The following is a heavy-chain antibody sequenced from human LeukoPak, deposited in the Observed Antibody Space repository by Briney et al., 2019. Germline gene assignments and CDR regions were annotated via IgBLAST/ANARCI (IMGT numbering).Heavy chain of an antibody. D-gene: IGHD2-8*01. CDR1: GGTFSSYP. V-gene: IGHV1-69*02. CDR3: ARGVSSYPTDAFDI. Sequence: SVKVSCKASGGTFSSYPISWVRQAPGQGLEWMGRIIPILGIANYAQKFQGRVTITADKSTSTAYMELSSLRSEDTAVYYCARGVSSYPTDAFDIWGQGTMVTVSS. J-gene: IGHJ3*02. CDR2: IIPILGIA.